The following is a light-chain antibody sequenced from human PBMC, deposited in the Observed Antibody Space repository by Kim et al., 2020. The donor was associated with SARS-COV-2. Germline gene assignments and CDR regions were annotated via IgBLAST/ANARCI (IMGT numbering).Light chain of an antibody. CDR2: SNV. J-gene: IGLJ3*02. CDR1: DSNIGAGYD. CDR3: QSYDTTLGGSV. V-gene: IGLV1-40*01. Sequence: QSALTQPPSVSGAPGQRVTISCTGSDSNIGAGYDVHWYRQLPGSAPELLISSNVNWPSGVPERFSGSQSGPSASLAIIGLQPEDEADYYCQSYDTTLGGSVFGGGTQLTVL.